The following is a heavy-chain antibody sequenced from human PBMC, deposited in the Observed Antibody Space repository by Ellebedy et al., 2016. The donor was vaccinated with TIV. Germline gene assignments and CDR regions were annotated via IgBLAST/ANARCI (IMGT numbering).Heavy chain of an antibody. D-gene: IGHD7-27*01. CDR3: AKRDWGRWFDP. Sequence: GGSLRLSCAASGFTFSSYGMQWVRQAPGKGLEWVAVTSYDGSNKYYADSVKGRFTISRDNSKNTLYLQMNSLRAEDTAVYYRAKRDWGRWFDPWGQGTLVTVSS. V-gene: IGHV3-30*18. J-gene: IGHJ5*02. CDR1: GFTFSSYG. CDR2: TSYDGSNK.